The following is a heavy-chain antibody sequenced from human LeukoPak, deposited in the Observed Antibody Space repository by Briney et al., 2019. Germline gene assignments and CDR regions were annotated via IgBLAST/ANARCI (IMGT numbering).Heavy chain of an antibody. CDR3: ARGAILAKGLVVVASTLGAFDI. CDR2: MNPNSGNT. CDR1: GYTFTSYD. D-gene: IGHD2-21*01. V-gene: IGHV1-8*01. Sequence: GASVKVSCKASGYTFTSYDINWVRQATGQGLEWMGWMNPNSGNTGYAQKFQGRVTMTRNTSISTAYMELRSLRSDDTAVYYCARGAILAKGLVVVASTLGAFDIWGQGTMVTVSS. J-gene: IGHJ3*02.